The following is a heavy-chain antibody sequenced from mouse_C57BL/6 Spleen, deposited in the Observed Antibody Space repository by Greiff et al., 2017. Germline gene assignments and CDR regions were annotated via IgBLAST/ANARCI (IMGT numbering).Heavy chain of an antibody. J-gene: IGHJ3*01. CDR1: GYTFTDYE. V-gene: IGHV1-15*01. Sequence: QVQLQQSGAELVRPGASVTLSCKASGYTFTDYEMHWVKQTPVHGLEWIGAIDPETGGTAYNQKFKGKAILTADKSSSTAYMELRSLTSEDSAVYYCTRRYYYGSSYKAWFAYWGQGTLVTVSA. D-gene: IGHD1-1*01. CDR3: TRRYYYGSSYKAWFAY. CDR2: IDPETGGT.